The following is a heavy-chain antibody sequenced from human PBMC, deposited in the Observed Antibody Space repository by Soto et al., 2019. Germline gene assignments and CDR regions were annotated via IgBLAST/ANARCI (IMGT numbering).Heavy chain of an antibody. CDR3: ARYTAMVDTDHDAFDI. V-gene: IGHV4-30-2*01. D-gene: IGHD5-18*01. CDR1: GSPIKSGGYS. CDR2: IYHTGTT. Sequence: SETLSLTSNISGSPIKSGGYSWRWNLQPLGKVLEWIGFIYHTGTTYYNPSLKSRVTISVDRSKNQFSLKLNSVTAADTAVYYCARYTAMVDTDHDAFDIWGQGTMVT. J-gene: IGHJ3*02.